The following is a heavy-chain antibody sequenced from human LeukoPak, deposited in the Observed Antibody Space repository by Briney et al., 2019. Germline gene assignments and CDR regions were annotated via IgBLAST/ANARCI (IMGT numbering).Heavy chain of an antibody. CDR1: GFAFSSFA. CDR3: ANGDKKRITMVRGVMQPFDC. D-gene: IGHD3-10*01. V-gene: IGHV3-23*01. CDR2: ISCNSGST. Sequence: QPGGSLRLSCAASGFAFSSFAMGWVRQAPAKELEWGSAISCNSGSTYYADSVKGRFTISRDNSKNTLHLQMNSLRAEDTAVYYCANGDKKRITMVRGVMQPFDCWGQGTLVTVSS. J-gene: IGHJ4*02.